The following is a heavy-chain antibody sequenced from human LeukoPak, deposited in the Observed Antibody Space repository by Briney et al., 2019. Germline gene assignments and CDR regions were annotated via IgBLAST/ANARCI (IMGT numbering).Heavy chain of an antibody. CDR3: ARVRNYLQPGGYFDY. Sequence: SVKVSCKASGGTFSSYAISWVRQAPGQGLEWMGGIIPIFGAANYAQKFQGRVTITADESTSTAYVELSSLRSEDTAVYYCARVRNYLQPGGYFDYWGQGTLVTVSS. V-gene: IGHV1-69*01. CDR2: IIPIFGAA. J-gene: IGHJ4*02. CDR1: GGTFSSYA. D-gene: IGHD1-1*01.